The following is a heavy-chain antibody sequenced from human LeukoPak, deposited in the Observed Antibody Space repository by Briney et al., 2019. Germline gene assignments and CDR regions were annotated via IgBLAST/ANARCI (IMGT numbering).Heavy chain of an antibody. Sequence: PGGSLRLSCAASGFTFSSYAMSWVRQAPGKGLEWVSAISGSGGSTYYADSVKGRFTISRDNSRNTLYLQMNSLRAEDTAVHYCAKDLGSDFWSGYYDAFDIWGQGTMVTVSS. CDR1: GFTFSSYA. V-gene: IGHV3-23*01. CDR3: AKDLGSDFWSGYYDAFDI. D-gene: IGHD3-3*01. CDR2: ISGSGGST. J-gene: IGHJ3*02.